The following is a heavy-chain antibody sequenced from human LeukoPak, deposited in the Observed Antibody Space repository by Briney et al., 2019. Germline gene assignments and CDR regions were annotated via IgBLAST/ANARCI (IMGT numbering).Heavy chain of an antibody. J-gene: IGHJ4*02. Sequence: GGSLRLSCAASGFTVSSNYMSWVRQAPGKGLEWVSVIYSGGSTYYADSVKGRFTISRDNSKNTLYLQMNSLRAEDTAVYYCATGEFPPNFDYWGQGTLVTVSS. CDR2: IYSGGST. CDR1: GFTVSSNY. D-gene: IGHD3-10*01. V-gene: IGHV3-66*01. CDR3: ATGEFPPNFDY.